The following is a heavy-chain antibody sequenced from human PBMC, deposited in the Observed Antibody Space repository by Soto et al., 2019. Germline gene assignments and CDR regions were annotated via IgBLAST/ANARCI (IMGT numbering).Heavy chain of an antibody. CDR1: GFTFSSYG. Sequence: QVQLVESGGGVVQPGRSLRLSCAASGFTFSSYGMHWVRQAPGKGLEWVAVIWYDGSNKYYADSVKGRFTISRDNSKNTLYLQMNSLRAEDTAVYYCARDPSSPLYDISLPYYFDYWGQGTLVTVSS. CDR2: IWYDGSNK. V-gene: IGHV3-33*01. CDR3: ARDPSSPLYDISLPYYFDY. J-gene: IGHJ4*02. D-gene: IGHD3-9*01.